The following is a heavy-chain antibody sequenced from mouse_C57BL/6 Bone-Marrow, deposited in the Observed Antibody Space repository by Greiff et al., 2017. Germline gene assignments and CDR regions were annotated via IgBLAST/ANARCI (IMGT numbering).Heavy chain of an antibody. CDR3: ARRDRRDYYAMDY. V-gene: IGHV5-17*01. CDR2: ISSGSSTI. D-gene: IGHD2-14*01. Sequence: DVQLVESGGGLVKPGGSLKLSCAASGFTFSDYGMHWVRQAPEKGLEWVAYISSGSSTIYYADTVKGRFTISRDNAKNTLFLQMTSLRSEDTAMYYCARRDRRDYYAMDYWGQGTSVTVSS. CDR1: GFTFSDYG. J-gene: IGHJ4*01.